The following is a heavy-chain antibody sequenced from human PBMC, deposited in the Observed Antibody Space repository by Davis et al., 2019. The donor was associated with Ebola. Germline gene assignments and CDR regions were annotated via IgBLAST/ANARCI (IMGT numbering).Heavy chain of an antibody. Sequence: ASVKVSCKASGYIFPSYGIGWVRQAPGQGLEWMGWITPYNGRANYGQKFQGRVTITTDTSTTSAYMELRSLTSDDTAVYYCARGLLDHGDYAGWGLDVWGQGTTVTVSS. CDR3: ARGLLDHGDYAGWGLDV. CDR2: ITPYNGRA. J-gene: IGHJ6*02. CDR1: GYIFPSYG. V-gene: IGHV1-18*01. D-gene: IGHD4-17*01.